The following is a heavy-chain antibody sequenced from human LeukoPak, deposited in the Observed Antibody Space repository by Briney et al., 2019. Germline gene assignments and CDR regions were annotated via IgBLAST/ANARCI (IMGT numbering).Heavy chain of an antibody. D-gene: IGHD5-12*01. Sequence: SETLSLTCTVSGGSISSYYWSWIRQPPGKGLEWIGYIYYSGTTNYNPSLKSRVTISVDTSKNQFSLKLSSVTAADTAVYYCARSGRAYSGYEDYWGQGTLVTVSS. CDR3: ARSGRAYSGYEDY. J-gene: IGHJ4*02. CDR2: IYYSGTT. V-gene: IGHV4-59*12. CDR1: GGSISSYY.